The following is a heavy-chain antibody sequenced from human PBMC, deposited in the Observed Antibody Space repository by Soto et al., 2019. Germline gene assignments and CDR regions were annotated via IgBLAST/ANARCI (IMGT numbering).Heavy chain of an antibody. CDR2: INPDGSVT. D-gene: IGHD6-19*01. Sequence: EVQLVESGGGLVQPGGSLRLSCAVSGFTFSNSWMHWVRQAPGKGLVWVSRINPDGSVTGHADSVKGRFTISRDNAKNTLYLQMSSLRAEDTAVYYCVRGGVAGPGWGQGTLVTVSS. CDR1: GFTFSNSW. J-gene: IGHJ4*02. CDR3: VRGGVAGPG. V-gene: IGHV3-74*01.